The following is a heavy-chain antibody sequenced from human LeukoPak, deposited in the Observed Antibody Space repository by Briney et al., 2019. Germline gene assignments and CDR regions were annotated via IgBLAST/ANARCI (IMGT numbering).Heavy chain of an antibody. CDR3: ARDSRGSGSYGYYYYMDV. Sequence: SETLSLTCTVSGDSISSYYWSWIRQPPGKGLEWIGYIYYSGSTNYNPSLKSRVTISVDTSKNQFSLKLSSVTAADTAVYYCARDSRGSGSYGYYYYMDVWGKGTTVTISS. V-gene: IGHV4-59*01. CDR2: IYYSGST. J-gene: IGHJ6*03. D-gene: IGHD3-10*01. CDR1: GDSISSYY.